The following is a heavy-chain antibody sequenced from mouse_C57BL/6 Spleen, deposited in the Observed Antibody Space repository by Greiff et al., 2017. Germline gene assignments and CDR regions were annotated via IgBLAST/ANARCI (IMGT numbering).Heavy chain of an antibody. Sequence: EVKLEESGGGLVQPGGSMKLSCVASGFTFSNYWMNWVRQSPEKGLEWVAQIRLKSDNYATHYAESVKGRFTISRDDSKSSVYLQMNNLRAEDTGIYYCTGLEWPVYFDYWGQGTTRTVSS. CDR3: TGLEWPVYFDY. V-gene: IGHV6-3*01. CDR1: GFTFSNYW. J-gene: IGHJ2*01. CDR2: IRLKSDNYAT.